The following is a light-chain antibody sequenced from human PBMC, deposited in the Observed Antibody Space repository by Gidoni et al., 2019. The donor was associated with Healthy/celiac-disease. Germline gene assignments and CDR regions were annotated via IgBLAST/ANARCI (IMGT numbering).Light chain of an antibody. CDR2: DAS. J-gene: IGKJ1*01. CDR1: QSISSW. V-gene: IGKV1-5*01. CDR3: QQYNSLWT. Sequence: DIYMTQSPSTLSASVGDRVTITCRVSQSISSWLAWYQQKPGKAPKLLIYDASSLESGVPSRFSGSGSGTEFTLTISSLQPDDFATYYCQQYNSLWTFGQGTKVEIK.